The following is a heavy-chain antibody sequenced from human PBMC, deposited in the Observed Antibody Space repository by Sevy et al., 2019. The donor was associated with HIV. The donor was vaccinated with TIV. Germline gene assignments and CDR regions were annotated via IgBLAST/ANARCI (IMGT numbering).Heavy chain of an antibody. Sequence: ASVKVSCKASGGTFNNFGFHWVRQAPGQGLEWMGGIIPIFGTPNYAQQFQGRVTITADVSTSTAYMELSRLTSEYTAVYYCATSGTSGTTSHFNYWGHGTLVTVSS. D-gene: IGHD1-1*01. CDR2: IIPIFGTP. V-gene: IGHV1-69*13. J-gene: IGHJ4*01. CDR1: GGTFNNFG. CDR3: ATSGTSGTTSHFNY.